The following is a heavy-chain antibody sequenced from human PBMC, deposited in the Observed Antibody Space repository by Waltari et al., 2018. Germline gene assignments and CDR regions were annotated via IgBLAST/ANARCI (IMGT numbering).Heavy chain of an antibody. J-gene: IGHJ4*02. Sequence: QVQLVVSGGGVVQPGESLRLSCAASGCTFSNSGLHWVRQAPGKGLEWGAYIRSDEGNINYADSVKGRFTISRDNSKNTLYLQMNSLRAEDTAVYYCATYSASRGFNYWGQGTLVTVSS. CDR2: IRSDEGNI. CDR1: GCTFSNSG. D-gene: IGHD6-13*01. V-gene: IGHV3-30*02. CDR3: ATYSASRGFNY.